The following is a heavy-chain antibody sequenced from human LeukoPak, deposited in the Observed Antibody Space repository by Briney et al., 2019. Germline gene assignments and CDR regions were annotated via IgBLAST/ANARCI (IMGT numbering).Heavy chain of an antibody. V-gene: IGHV1-46*01. Sequence: ASVKVSCKASGYTFTSYYMHWVRQAPGQGLEWMGIINPSGGSTSYAQKLQGRVTMTRDTSTSTVYMELSSLRSEDTAVYYCARDLLRFLEWLPTYYYYGMDVWGQGTTVTVSS. D-gene: IGHD3-3*01. J-gene: IGHJ6*02. CDR3: ARDLLRFLEWLPTYYYYGMDV. CDR2: INPSGGST. CDR1: GYTFTSYY.